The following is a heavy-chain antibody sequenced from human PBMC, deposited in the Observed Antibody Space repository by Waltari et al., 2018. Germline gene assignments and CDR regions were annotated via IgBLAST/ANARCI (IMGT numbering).Heavy chain of an antibody. D-gene: IGHD6-13*01. CDR3: AKFPSIAAAGP. CDR2: ISGSGGST. Sequence: EVQLLESVGGLVQPGGSLRLSCAASGFTFSSYAMIWVRQAPGKGVEWVSAISGSGGSTYYADSVKGRLTISRDNSKNTLYLQMNSLRAEDTAVYYCAKFPSIAAAGPWGQGTLVTVSS. V-gene: IGHV3-23*01. CDR1: GFTFSSYA. J-gene: IGHJ5*02.